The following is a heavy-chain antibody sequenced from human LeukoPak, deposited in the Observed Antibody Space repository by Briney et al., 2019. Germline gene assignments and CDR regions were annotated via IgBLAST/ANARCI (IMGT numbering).Heavy chain of an antibody. V-gene: IGHV4-59*01. D-gene: IGHD2-2*01. CDR1: GGSISSYY. CDR3: ARAVDIVVVPAAIGWFDP. CDR2: IYYSGST. J-gene: IGHJ5*02. Sequence: SETLSLTCTVSGGSISSYYWSWIRQPPGKGLEWIGYIYYSGSTNYNPSLKSRVTISVDTSKNQFSLKLSSVTAADTAVYYCARAVDIVVVPAAIGWFDPWGQGTLVTLSS.